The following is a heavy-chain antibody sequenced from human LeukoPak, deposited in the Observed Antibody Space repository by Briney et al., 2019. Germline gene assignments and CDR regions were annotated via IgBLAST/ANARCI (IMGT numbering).Heavy chain of an antibody. J-gene: IGHJ4*02. D-gene: IGHD1-26*01. V-gene: IGHV4-4*02. CDR2: IYHSGST. Sequence: PSETLSLTCGVSGASISSSNWWSWVRQPPEKGLEWIGEIYHSGSTNYNPSLKSRVTISVDKSKNQFSLKLSSVTAADTAVYYCARDVGATPGYFDYWGQGTLVTVSS. CDR1: GASISSSNW. CDR3: ARDVGATPGYFDY.